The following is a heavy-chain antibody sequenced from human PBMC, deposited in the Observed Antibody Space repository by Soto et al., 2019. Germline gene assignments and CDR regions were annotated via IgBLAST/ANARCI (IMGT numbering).Heavy chain of an antibody. V-gene: IGHV4-39*01. Sequence: SETLSLTCAVYGGSFSGYYWGWIRQPPGKGLEWIGSIYYSGSTYYNPSLKSRVTISVDTSKNQFSLKLSSVTAADTAVYYCAGTGDYYDSSGYYPNPNPWSQGTLVTVSS. CDR2: IYYSGST. CDR1: GGSFSGYY. D-gene: IGHD3-22*01. CDR3: AGTGDYYDSSGYYPNPNP. J-gene: IGHJ5*02.